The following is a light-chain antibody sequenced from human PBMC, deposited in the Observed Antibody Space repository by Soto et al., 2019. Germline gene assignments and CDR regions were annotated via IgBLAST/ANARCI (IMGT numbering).Light chain of an antibody. Sequence: QSVLTQPASVSGSPGQSITIPCTGTSSDVGGYNFVSWYQQYPGKAPKLMIYDVSDRPSGVSNRFSGSKSANTASLTISGLQAEDEADYYCSSYTSSSTQVFGTGTKLTVL. J-gene: IGLJ1*01. CDR3: SSYTSSSTQV. CDR2: DVS. CDR1: SSDVGGYNF. V-gene: IGLV2-14*01.